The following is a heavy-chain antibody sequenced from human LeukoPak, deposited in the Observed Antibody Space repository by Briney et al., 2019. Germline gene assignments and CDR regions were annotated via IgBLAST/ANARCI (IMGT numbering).Heavy chain of an antibody. D-gene: IGHD3-10*01. CDR2: IYYSGST. CDR1: GGSISSYY. V-gene: IGHV4-59*08. CDR3: ARHVRWFGEYHFDC. J-gene: IGHJ4*02. Sequence: SETLSLTCTFSGGSISSYYWSWIRQPPGKGLEWMGYIYYSGSTNYNPPLKSRVTIYVDTSKNQFSLKLSSVTAADTAVYYCARHVRWFGEYHFDCWGQGTLVTVSS.